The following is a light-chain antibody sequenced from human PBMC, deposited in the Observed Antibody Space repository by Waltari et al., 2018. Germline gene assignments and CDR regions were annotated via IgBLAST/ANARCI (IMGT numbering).Light chain of an antibody. J-gene: IGLJ1*01. Sequence: QSALTQPASVSGSPGQSITIPCTGTSSDVGSYNLVSWFQKRPGKAPKLMIYDVNKRPSGVSNRFSGSKSGNTASLTISGLRAEDEADYYCCSFAGTTTYYVFGTGTQVTVL. CDR3: CSFAGTTTYYV. CDR2: DVN. V-gene: IGLV2-23*02. CDR1: SSDVGSYNL.